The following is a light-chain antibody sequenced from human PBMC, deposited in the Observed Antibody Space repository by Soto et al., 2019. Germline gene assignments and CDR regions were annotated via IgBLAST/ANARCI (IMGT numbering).Light chain of an antibody. V-gene: IGLV2-23*01. Sequence: QSVLTQPASVSGSPGQSITISCTGTSSDVGSYNLVSWYQQHPGKAPKLMIYEGSKRPSGVSNRFSGSKSGNTASLTISGLQAEDEADHYCCSYAGSSTPWVFGGGTKLTVL. CDR2: EGS. J-gene: IGLJ2*01. CDR1: SSDVGSYNL. CDR3: CSYAGSSTPWV.